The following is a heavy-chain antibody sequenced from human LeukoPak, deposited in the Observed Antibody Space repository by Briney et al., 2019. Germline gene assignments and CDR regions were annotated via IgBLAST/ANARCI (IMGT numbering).Heavy chain of an antibody. V-gene: IGHV3-7*04. J-gene: IGHJ4*02. CDR3: ARESPLGGIDY. CDR2: IKEDGSGK. Sequence: GGSLRLSCAPSGFTFSRYWMTWVRQAPGKGLEWVATIKEDGSGKYYVDSVRGRFTISRDNAKSSLYLQMNSLRAEDTAVYYCARESPLGGIDYWGQGTLVTVSS. CDR1: GFTFSRYW. D-gene: IGHD3-16*01.